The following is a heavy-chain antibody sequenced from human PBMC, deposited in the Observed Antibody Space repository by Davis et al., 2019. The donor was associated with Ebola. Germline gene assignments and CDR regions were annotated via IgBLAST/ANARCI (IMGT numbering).Heavy chain of an antibody. Sequence: GESLKISCAASGFTFSDYYMSWIRQAPGKGLEWVSYISSSGSTIYYADSVKGRFTISRDNSKNTLYLQMNSLRAEDTAVYYCARDRTTTGYGMDVWGQGTTVTVSS. V-gene: IGHV3-11*04. D-gene: IGHD1-7*01. J-gene: IGHJ6*02. CDR2: ISSSGSTI. CDR3: ARDRTTTGYGMDV. CDR1: GFTFSDYY.